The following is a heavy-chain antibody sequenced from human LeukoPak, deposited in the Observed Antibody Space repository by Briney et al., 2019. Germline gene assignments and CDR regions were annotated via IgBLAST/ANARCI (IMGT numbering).Heavy chain of an antibody. CDR3: GTLLSNGPFDY. J-gene: IGHJ4*02. CDR2: IIPIFGTA. Sequence: SSVKVSCKASGGTFSSYAISWVRQAPGQGLKWMGGIIPIFGTANYAQKFQGRVTITTDESTSTAYMELSSLRSEDTAVYYCGTLLSNGPFDYWGQGSLVTVSS. CDR1: GGTFSSYA. V-gene: IGHV1-69*05.